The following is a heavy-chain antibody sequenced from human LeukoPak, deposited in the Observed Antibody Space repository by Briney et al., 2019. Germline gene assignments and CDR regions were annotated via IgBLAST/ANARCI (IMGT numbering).Heavy chain of an antibody. Sequence: GGSLRLSCAASGFIFSNYWMQWARQAPGKGLVWVSRVDTVGSSTDYADSVKGRFTISRDNAKNTLYLQMNSLRAEDTAVYYCVRDLGGRSGHWGQGTLVTVSS. CDR1: GFIFSNYW. V-gene: IGHV3-74*01. CDR3: VRDLGGRSGH. D-gene: IGHD1-26*01. J-gene: IGHJ4*02. CDR2: VDTVGSST.